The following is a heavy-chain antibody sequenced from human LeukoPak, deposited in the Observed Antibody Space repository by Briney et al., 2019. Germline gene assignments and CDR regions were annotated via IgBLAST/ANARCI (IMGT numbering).Heavy chain of an antibody. J-gene: IGHJ4*02. CDR2: ISGSGGST. Sequence: GSLRLSCAASGFTFSSYAMSWVRQAPGKGLEWVSAISGSGGSTYYADSVKGRFAISRDNSKNTLYLQMNSLRAEDTAVYYCAKDGYCSGGSCYPYWGQGTLVTVSS. V-gene: IGHV3-23*01. D-gene: IGHD2-15*01. CDR1: GFTFSSYA. CDR3: AKDGYCSGGSCYPY.